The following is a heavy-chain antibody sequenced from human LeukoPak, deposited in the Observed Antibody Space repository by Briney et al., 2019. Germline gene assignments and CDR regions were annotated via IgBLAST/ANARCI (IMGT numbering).Heavy chain of an antibody. CDR2: LIEDGATT. Sequence: GGSLRLSCAASGFTFSSHAMSWVRRAPGKGLEWVSGLIEDGATTYYADSVKGRFTISRDNSKNTLYLQMNSLRAEDTAVYYCANGGGIAAAGTRENDAFDIWGQGTMVTVSS. D-gene: IGHD6-13*01. CDR1: GFTFSSHA. V-gene: IGHV3-23*01. CDR3: ANGGGIAAAGTRENDAFDI. J-gene: IGHJ3*02.